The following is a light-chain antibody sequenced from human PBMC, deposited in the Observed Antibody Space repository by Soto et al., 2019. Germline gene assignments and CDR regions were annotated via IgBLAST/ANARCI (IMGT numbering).Light chain of an antibody. V-gene: IGKV3-20*01. Sequence: IVLTQSPGTLSLSPGERATLSCRASQSFSDTYLAWYQQKPGQAPRLLIYGASSRATGIPDRFSGSWSGTDCTLTISRLEPEDFSVYYCQQYGSSRTFGQGTKVEIK. J-gene: IGKJ1*01. CDR1: QSFSDTY. CDR3: QQYGSSRT. CDR2: GAS.